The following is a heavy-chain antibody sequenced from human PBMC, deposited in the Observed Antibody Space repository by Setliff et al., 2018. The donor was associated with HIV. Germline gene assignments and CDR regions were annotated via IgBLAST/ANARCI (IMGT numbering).Heavy chain of an antibody. Sequence: ASVKVSCKASGGTFSSYSISWVRQAPGQGLEWMGWISAYNGNTNHAQKLQGRVTMTTDTSTSTVYMELSSLRSEDTAVYYCARGGQWLLRETGFDPWGQGTLVTVSS. J-gene: IGHJ5*02. CDR2: ISAYNGNT. V-gene: IGHV1-18*01. CDR1: GGTFSSYS. CDR3: ARGGQWLLRETGFDP. D-gene: IGHD3-22*01.